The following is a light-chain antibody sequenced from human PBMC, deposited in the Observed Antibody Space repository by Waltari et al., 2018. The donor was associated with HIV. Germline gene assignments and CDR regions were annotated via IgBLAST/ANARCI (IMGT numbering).Light chain of an antibody. CDR2: KAS. J-gene: IGKJ5*01. V-gene: IGKV1-5*03. CDR1: QSVGSW. CDR3: QQYNTDPS. Sequence: DIHMTQFPSTLSAFLGDRVTITCRASQSVGSWLAWYQHKTGKAPKLLIHKASGLESGVSSRFSGSGSETEFTLIIDSLEPDDFATYYCQQYNTDPSFGQGTRLEMK.